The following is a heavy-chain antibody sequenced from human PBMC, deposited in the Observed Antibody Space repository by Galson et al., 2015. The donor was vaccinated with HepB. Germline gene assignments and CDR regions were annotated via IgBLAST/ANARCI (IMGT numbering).Heavy chain of an antibody. CDR3: ARVGVNSEFYFDY. D-gene: IGHD4-23*01. J-gene: IGHJ4*02. CDR1: GYTLTRYA. Sequence: SVKVSCKASGYTLTRYAVQWVRQAPGQGLEWMGWIDTSTGNPTYAQGFTGRFVFSLDTSVNTAYLQISSLKAEDIAVYYCARVGVNSEFYFDYWGQGTLVTVSS. CDR2: IDTSTGNP. V-gene: IGHV7-4-1*02.